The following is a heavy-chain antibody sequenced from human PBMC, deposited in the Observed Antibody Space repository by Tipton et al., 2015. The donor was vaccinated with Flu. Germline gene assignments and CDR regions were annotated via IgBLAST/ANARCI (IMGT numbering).Heavy chain of an antibody. CDR2: IYPDTSDT. CDR3: ARQEGWQLLSPWFDP. Sequence: QLVQSGGELKKSGESLRISCEGSGYDFAGYWIAWVRQRPGKGLEWMGIIYPDTSDTRYSPSFQGQVTISVDKSINTAYLQWSSLKASDTAMYYCARQEGWQLLSPWFDPWGQGVLVTVSS. D-gene: IGHD1-26*01. V-gene: IGHV5-51*01. J-gene: IGHJ5*02. CDR1: GYDFAGYW.